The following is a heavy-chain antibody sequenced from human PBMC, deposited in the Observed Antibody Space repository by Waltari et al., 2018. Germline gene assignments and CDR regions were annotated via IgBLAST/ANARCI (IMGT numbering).Heavy chain of an antibody. V-gene: IGHV7-4-1*02. CDR1: EYSFSNYP. CDR3: AREVVPAAKIVVNWFDP. J-gene: IGHJ5*02. Sequence: QVQLVQSGSEWKKPGASVRVCCKACEYSFSNYPNTWVRQAPGQGLELMGWITTNTKNPTYTQGFTRRFVFSLDTSVSTAYLQINDLKAEDTAIYYCAREVVPAAKIVVNWFDPWGQGTQVTVSS. CDR2: ITTNTKNP. D-gene: IGHD2-2*01.